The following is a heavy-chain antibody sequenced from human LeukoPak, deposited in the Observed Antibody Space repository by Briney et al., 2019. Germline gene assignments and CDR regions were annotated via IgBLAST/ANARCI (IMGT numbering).Heavy chain of an antibody. J-gene: IGHJ4*02. CDR3: ARTETTEDLFYFDY. CDR2: IYYNGDT. Sequence: SETLSLTCTVYGGSISRYYWTWIRQPPGKGLEWLGYIYYNGDTKYNPSLRSRVTLSLDTPKNQFSLRLSSVTAADTAVYYCARTETTEDLFYFDYWGRGTLVTVSS. D-gene: IGHD4-17*01. CDR1: GGSISRYY. V-gene: IGHV4-59*08.